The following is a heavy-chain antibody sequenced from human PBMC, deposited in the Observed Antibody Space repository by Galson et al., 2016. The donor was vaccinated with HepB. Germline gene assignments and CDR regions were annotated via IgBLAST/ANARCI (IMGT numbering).Heavy chain of an antibody. CDR1: GFTFTSYW. CDR2: INSDGSST. J-gene: IGHJ6*01. V-gene: IGHV3-74*01. D-gene: IGHD3-10*01. CDR3: ARVGVIPYYYYGMDV. Sequence: SLRLSCAASGFTFTSYWIHWVRHAPGEGLVWVSRINSDGSSTHYADSVKGRFTISRDNAKNTVYLQMNSLRVEDTAVYYCARVGVIPYYYYGMDVWGQGTMVIVSS.